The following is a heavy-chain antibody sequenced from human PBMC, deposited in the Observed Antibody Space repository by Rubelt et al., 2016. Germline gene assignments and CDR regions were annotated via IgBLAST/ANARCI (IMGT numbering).Heavy chain of an antibody. CDR3: ARWGGGTGLDF. J-gene: IGHJ4*02. V-gene: IGHV4-34*01. Sequence: QVQLQQWGAGLLKPSETLSLTCAVYGGSFSGYYWSWIRQPPGKGLEWIGEINHSGSTNYNPSLKSRVTISVETSKNQFSLKLNSVTPEDTAVYYCARWGGGTGLDFWGQGTLVTVSS. D-gene: IGHD4-23*01. CDR2: INHSGST. CDR1: GGSFSGYY.